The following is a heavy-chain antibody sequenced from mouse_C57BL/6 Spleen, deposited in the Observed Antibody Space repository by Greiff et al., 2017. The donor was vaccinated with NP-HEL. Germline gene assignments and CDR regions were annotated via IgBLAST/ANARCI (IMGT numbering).Heavy chain of an antibody. CDR1: GYSFTGYY. V-gene: IGHV1-42*01. Sequence: VQLQQSGPELVKPGASVKISCKASGYSFTGYYMNWVKQSPEKSLEWIGEINPSTGGTTYNQKFKAKATLTVDKSSSTAYMQLKSLTSEDSAVYYCARGSYGSSYRGYFDVWGTGTTVTVSS. D-gene: IGHD1-1*01. CDR3: ARGSYGSSYRGYFDV. CDR2: INPSTGGT. J-gene: IGHJ1*03.